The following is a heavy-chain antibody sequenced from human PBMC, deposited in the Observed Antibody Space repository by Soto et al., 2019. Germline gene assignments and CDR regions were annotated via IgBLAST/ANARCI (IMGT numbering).Heavy chain of an antibody. CDR1: GFTFSSYA. D-gene: IGHD1-1*01. Sequence: QVQLVESGGGVVQPGRSLRLSCAASGFTFSSYAMHWVRQAPGKGLEWVAVISYDGSNKYYADSVKGRFTISRDNSKNTLYLQMNSLRAEDTAVYYCARDPELERRTYYYYYGMDVWAKGPRSPSP. CDR3: ARDPELERRTYYYYYGMDV. CDR2: ISYDGSNK. V-gene: IGHV3-30-3*01. J-gene: IGHJ6*02.